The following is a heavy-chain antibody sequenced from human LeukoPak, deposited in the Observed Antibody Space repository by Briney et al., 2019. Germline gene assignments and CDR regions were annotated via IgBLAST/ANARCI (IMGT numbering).Heavy chain of an antibody. J-gene: IGHJ4*02. CDR3: ARSPLGIAPFDY. CDR1: GFTFSDHH. Sequence: GGSLRLSCAASGFTFSDHHMDWVRHAPGEGMEWVARIRNKANRYTTEYAASVKGRFTISRDDSENSLYLQMDSLKTEDTAVYYCARSPLGIAPFDYWGQGTLVTVSS. D-gene: IGHD7-27*01. CDR2: IRNKANRYTT. V-gene: IGHV3-72*01.